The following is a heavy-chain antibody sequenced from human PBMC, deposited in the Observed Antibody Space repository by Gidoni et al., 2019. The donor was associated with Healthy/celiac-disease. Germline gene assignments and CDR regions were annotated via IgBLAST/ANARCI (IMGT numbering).Heavy chain of an antibody. Sequence: QLPLQASAPGLAKPSATLSLTCTVSGCSISSSSYYWGWIRQPPGKGLEWIGSIYYSGSTYYNPSLKRRVTISVDTSKNQFSLKLSSVTAADTAVYYCARVSYSSSWYYFDYWGQGTLVTVSS. CDR2: IYYSGST. CDR3: ARVSYSSSWYYFDY. D-gene: IGHD6-13*01. V-gene: IGHV4-39*07. CDR1: GCSISSSSYY. J-gene: IGHJ4*02.